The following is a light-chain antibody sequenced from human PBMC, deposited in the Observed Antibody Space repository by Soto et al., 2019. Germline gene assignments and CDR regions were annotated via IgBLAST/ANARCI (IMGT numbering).Light chain of an antibody. J-gene: IGKJ4*01. CDR2: WAS. V-gene: IGKV4-1*01. CDR3: QQYYSTPLT. Sequence: DIVMTQSPDSLVVSLGERATINCKSSQSVLSSSNNKNYLAWYQQKPGQPPKLLIYWASNRESGVPDRFSGSGSGTDVTLTISSLQAEDVAVYYCQQYYSTPLTFGGGTKVEIK. CDR1: QSVLSSSNNKNY.